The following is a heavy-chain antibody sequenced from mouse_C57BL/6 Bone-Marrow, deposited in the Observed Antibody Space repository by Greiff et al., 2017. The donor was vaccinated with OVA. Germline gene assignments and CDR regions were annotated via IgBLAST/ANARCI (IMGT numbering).Heavy chain of an antibody. V-gene: IGHV1-22*01. Sequence: VQLQQSGPELVKPGASAKMSCKASGYTFTDYNMHWVKQSHGKSLEWIGYINPNNGGTSYNQKFKGKATLTVNKSSSTAYMELRSLTSEDSAVYYCATYDYDLYWYFDVCGTGTTVTVSS. D-gene: IGHD2-4*01. CDR1: GYTFTDYN. CDR2: INPNNGGT. J-gene: IGHJ1*03. CDR3: ATYDYDLYWYFDV.